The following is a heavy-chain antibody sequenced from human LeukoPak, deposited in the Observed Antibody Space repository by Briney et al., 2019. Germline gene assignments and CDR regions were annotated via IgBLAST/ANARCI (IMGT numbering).Heavy chain of an antibody. V-gene: IGHV3-33*01. Sequence: GGSLRLSCVASGLTFSNYNMHWVRQAPGKGLEWVAVIWHDGNYKYYVDSVKGRFTISRDNSKNTVYLQMNSLGAEDTAVYLCARDSDYYDSSAYSFRGGLHYDFWGWGTLVTVSS. CDR1: GLTFSNYN. CDR2: IWHDGNYK. J-gene: IGHJ4*02. D-gene: IGHD3-22*01. CDR3: ARDSDYYDSSAYSFRGGLHYDF.